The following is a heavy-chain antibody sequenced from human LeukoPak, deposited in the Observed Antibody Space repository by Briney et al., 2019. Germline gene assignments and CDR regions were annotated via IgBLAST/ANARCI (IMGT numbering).Heavy chain of an antibody. D-gene: IGHD6-19*01. CDR1: GFTVSSNY. CDR3: ARDRSGSSGWYDAFDI. CDR2: IYSGGST. V-gene: IGHV3-53*01. Sequence: AGGSLRLSCAASGFTVSSNYMSWVRQAPGKGLEWVSVIYSGGSTYYADSVKGRFTISRDNSKNTLYLQMNSLRAEGTAVYYCARDRSGSSGWYDAFDIWGQGTMVTVSS. J-gene: IGHJ3*02.